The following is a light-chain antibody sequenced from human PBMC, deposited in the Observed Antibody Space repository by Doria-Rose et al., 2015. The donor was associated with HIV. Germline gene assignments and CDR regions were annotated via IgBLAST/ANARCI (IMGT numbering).Light chain of an antibody. J-gene: IGLJ3*02. CDR3: YSYVGSSTVV. CDR2: EVS. CDR1: SSDVGSYNL. Sequence: QSALIQPASVSGSPGQSITISCTGASSDVGSYNLVSWYQQYPGKAPKLMIVEVSKRLSGMSNRCSGSKSGNTASLTISGLQAEGEAEYYCYSYVGSSTVVFGGGTKLTVL. V-gene: IGLV2-23*02.